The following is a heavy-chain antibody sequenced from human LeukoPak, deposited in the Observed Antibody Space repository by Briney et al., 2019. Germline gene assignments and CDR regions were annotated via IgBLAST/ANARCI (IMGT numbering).Heavy chain of an antibody. J-gene: IGHJ4*02. Sequence: SETLSLTCSVSGVSFEHYFGSWVRQPPEKGLEWVGYVYYSGSTDYSPSLKSRLTISADTSKNQFSLKLSSVTAADTAVYYCASHRRSHGSEYWGQGTLVTVSS. CDR3: ASHRRSHGSEY. CDR1: GVSFEHYF. CDR2: VYYSGST. V-gene: IGHV4-59*01. D-gene: IGHD3-10*01.